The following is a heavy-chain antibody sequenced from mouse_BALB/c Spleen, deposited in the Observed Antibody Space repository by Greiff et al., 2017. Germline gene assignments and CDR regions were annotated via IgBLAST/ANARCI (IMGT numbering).Heavy chain of an antibody. CDR2: ISNGGGST. J-gene: IGHJ2*01. V-gene: IGHV5-12-2*01. CDR3: ARHTTVVASPYFDY. CDR1: GFTFSSYT. D-gene: IGHD1-1*01. Sequence: EVQLVESGGGLVQPGGSLKLSCAASGFTFSSYTMSWVRQTPEKRLEWVAYISNGGGSTYYPDTVKGRFTISRDNAKNTLYLQMSSLKSEDTAMYYCARHTTVVASPYFDYWGQGTTLTVSS.